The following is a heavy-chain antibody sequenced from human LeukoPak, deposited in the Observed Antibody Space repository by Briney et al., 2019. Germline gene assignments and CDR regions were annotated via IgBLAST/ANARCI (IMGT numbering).Heavy chain of an antibody. CDR3: AREGTGYPSVDV. D-gene: IGHD3/OR15-3a*01. J-gene: IGHJ6*04. CDR1: GFTFTNYD. V-gene: IGHV3-13*01. Sequence: GGSLRLSCAPSGFTFTNYDMHWVRHRPGKGLEGVSTITNAGDTYYPDSVKGRFTISREVAQNSLYLQVNSLTGGDTAVYYCAREGTGYPSVDVWGKGTTVTVSS. CDR2: ITNAGDT.